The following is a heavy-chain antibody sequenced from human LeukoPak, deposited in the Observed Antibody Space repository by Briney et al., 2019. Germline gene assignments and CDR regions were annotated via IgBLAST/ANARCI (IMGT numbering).Heavy chain of an antibody. CDR2: ISGSGGST. CDR3: AKVYYYDSSGYYYFDC. D-gene: IGHD3-22*01. Sequence: GGSLRLSCAASGFTFSSYAMSWVRQAPGKGLEWVSAISGSGGSTYYADSVKGRFTISRDNSKNTLYLQMNSLRAEDTAVYYCAKVYYYDSSGYYYFDCWGQGTLVTVSS. CDR1: GFTFSSYA. J-gene: IGHJ4*02. V-gene: IGHV3-23*01.